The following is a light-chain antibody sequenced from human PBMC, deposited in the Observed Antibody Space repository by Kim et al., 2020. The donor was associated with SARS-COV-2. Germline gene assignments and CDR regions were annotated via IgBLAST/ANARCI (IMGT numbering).Light chain of an antibody. CDR3: NSRDSNNNVL. CDR2: GKN. Sequence: ALGQTVRITCQGDSLRSDYATWYQQKPVQAPILVIYGKNNRPSGIPDRFSGSSSGNTASLTITGTQAGDEADYYCNSRDSNNNVLFGGGTRLTVL. J-gene: IGLJ2*01. V-gene: IGLV3-19*01. CDR1: SLRSDY.